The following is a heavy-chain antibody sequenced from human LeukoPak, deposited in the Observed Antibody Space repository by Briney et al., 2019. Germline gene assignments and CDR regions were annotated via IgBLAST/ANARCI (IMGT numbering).Heavy chain of an antibody. CDR3: ARDLDYYGSKWFDP. Sequence: SVKVSCKASGGTFSSYAISWVRQAPGQGLEWMGGIIPIFGTANYAQKFQGRVTITADESTSTAYMELSSLRSEDTAVYYCARDLDYYGSKWFDPWGQGTLVTVSS. CDR2: IIPIFGTA. CDR1: GGTFSSYA. V-gene: IGHV1-69*13. J-gene: IGHJ5*02. D-gene: IGHD3-10*01.